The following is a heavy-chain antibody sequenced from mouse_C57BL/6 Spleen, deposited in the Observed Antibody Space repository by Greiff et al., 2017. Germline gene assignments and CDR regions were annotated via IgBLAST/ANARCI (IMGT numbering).Heavy chain of an antibody. Sequence: QVHVKQPGAELVKPGASVKLSCKASGYTFTSYWMHWVKQRPGRGLEWIGRIDPNSGGTKYNEKFKSKATLTVDKPSSTAYMQLSSLTSEDSAVYYCASNWDYFDYWGQGTTLTVSS. CDR1: GYTFTSYW. CDR3: ASNWDYFDY. V-gene: IGHV1-72*01. CDR2: IDPNSGGT. J-gene: IGHJ2*01. D-gene: IGHD4-1*01.